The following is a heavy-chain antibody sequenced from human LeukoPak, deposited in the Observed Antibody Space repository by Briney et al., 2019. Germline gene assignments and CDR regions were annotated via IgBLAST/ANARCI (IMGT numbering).Heavy chain of an antibody. J-gene: IGHJ4*02. CDR2: INHSGST. CDR3: ARHRSSGWYEYYFDY. CDR1: GGSFSGYY. V-gene: IGHV4-34*01. D-gene: IGHD6-19*01. Sequence: SETLSLTCAVYGGSFSGYYWSWIRQPPGKGLEWIGEINHSGSTNYNPSLKSRVTISVDTSKNQFSLKLSSVTAADTAVYYCARHRSSGWYEYYFDYWGQGTLVTVSS.